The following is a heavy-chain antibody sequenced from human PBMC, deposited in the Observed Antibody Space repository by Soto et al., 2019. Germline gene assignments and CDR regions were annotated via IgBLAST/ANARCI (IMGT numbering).Heavy chain of an antibody. J-gene: IGHJ3*02. D-gene: IGHD1-26*01. V-gene: IGHV4-30-4*01. CDR1: NGSISSGYYY. CDR2: IYSSGST. Sequence: PSEILSLTCTVTNGSISSGYYYGRWIRQRTEKSLKWIEYIYSSGSTYYYPYLKTRVTRSVDTSKNQFALKLSSVTAADTDVYFCARLPTIDHDAFDIWGQGTMVTVSS. CDR3: ARLPTIDHDAFDI.